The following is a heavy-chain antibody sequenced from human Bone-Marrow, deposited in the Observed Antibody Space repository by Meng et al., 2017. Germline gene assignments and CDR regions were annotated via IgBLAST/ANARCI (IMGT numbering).Heavy chain of an antibody. V-gene: IGHV4-31*01. J-gene: IGHJ4*02. CDR2: IYYSGST. Sequence: QGRLEGSGPGLGKPSGPLSLTCAVSGGSISSGGYYWSWIRQHPGKGLEWIGYIYYSGSTYYNPSLKSLVTISVDTSKNQFSLKLSSVTAADTAVYYCARVGYSGSRVTSYYFDYWGQGTLVTVSS. CDR1: GGSISSGGYY. D-gene: IGHD1-26*01. CDR3: ARVGYSGSRVTSYYFDY.